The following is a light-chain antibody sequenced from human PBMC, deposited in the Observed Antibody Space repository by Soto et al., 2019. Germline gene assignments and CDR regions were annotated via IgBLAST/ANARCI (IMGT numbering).Light chain of an antibody. V-gene: IGKV1-39*01. J-gene: IGKJ1*01. CDR2: AAS. Sequence: DIRMTQSPSSLYASVGDRVTITCRASPSISSFLNWYQQKPGKAPRLLTYAASSLQSGVPSRFSASGSGTDFTLTISSLQPEDFATYYCQQSYSTPETFGQGTKVEIK. CDR1: PSISSF. CDR3: QQSYSTPET.